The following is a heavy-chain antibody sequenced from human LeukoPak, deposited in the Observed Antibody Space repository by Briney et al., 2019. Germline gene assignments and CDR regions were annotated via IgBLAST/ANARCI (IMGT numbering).Heavy chain of an antibody. CDR3: GREQLLDYYYYYGMDV. D-gene: IGHD6-13*01. J-gene: IGHJ6*02. CDR1: GGTFSSYA. Sequence: SVKVSCKASGGTFSSYAISWVRQAPGQGLEWMGRIIPIFGIANYAQKFQGRVTITADKSTSTAYMELSSLRSEDTALYYCGREQLLDYYYYYGMDVWGQGTTVTVSS. V-gene: IGHV1-69*04. CDR2: IIPIFGIA.